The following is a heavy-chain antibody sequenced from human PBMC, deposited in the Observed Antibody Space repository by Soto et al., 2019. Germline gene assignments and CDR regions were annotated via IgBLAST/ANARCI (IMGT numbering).Heavy chain of an antibody. CDR2: IGDSGSTI. CDR1: GFNFNIFS. CDR3: ARLRSGWYTYFDY. J-gene: IGHJ4*02. D-gene: IGHD6-19*01. Sequence: EVQLVESGGGLVQPGGSLRLSCAASGFNFNIFSMNWVRQAPGKSLEWLSYIGDSGSTIYYADSVKGRFTVSRDNAKNSLYLQMNSLSAEDTAVYYCARLRSGWYTYFDYWGQGTLVTVSS. V-gene: IGHV3-48*01.